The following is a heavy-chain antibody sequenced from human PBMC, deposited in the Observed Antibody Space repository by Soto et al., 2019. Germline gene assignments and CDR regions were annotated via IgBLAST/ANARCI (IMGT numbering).Heavy chain of an antibody. Sequence: SQTLSLTCAISGDSVSSNSAAWNWIRQSPSRGLEWLGRTYYRSKWYNDYAVSVKSRITINPDTSKNQFSLQLNSVTPEDTAVYYCAREVVVVVAETYYYYYGMDVWGQGTTVTVSP. CDR3: AREVVVVVAETYYYYYGMDV. J-gene: IGHJ6*01. CDR2: TYYRSKWYN. D-gene: IGHD2-15*01. V-gene: IGHV6-1*01. CDR1: GDSVSSNSAA.